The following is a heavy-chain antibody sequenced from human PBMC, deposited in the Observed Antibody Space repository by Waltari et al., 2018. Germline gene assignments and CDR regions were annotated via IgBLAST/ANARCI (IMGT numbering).Heavy chain of an antibody. Sequence: QVQLQESGPGLVKPSETLSLTCTVSGGSISSYYWSWIRQPAGKGLEWIGRIYTDGGTNYNPSLKSRVTILVDKSKNQFSLKLSSVTAADTAVYYCARGSYYDSQYYFEYWGQGTLVTVSS. D-gene: IGHD3-22*01. CDR3: ARGSYYDSQYYFEY. CDR2: IYTDGGT. J-gene: IGHJ4*02. V-gene: IGHV4-4*07. CDR1: GGSISSYY.